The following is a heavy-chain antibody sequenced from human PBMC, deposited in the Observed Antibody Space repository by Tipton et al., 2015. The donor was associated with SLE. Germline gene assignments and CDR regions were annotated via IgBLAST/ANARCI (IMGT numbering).Heavy chain of an antibody. Sequence: TLSLTCAVYGGSFSGYYWSWIRQPPGKGLEWIGEINHSGSTNYNPSLKSRVTISVDTSKNQFSLKLSSVTAADTAVYYCARGGGYGNDAFDIWGRGTMVTVSS. CDR1: GGSFSGYY. D-gene: IGHD5-12*01. V-gene: IGHV4-34*01. J-gene: IGHJ3*02. CDR3: ARGGGYGNDAFDI. CDR2: INHSGST.